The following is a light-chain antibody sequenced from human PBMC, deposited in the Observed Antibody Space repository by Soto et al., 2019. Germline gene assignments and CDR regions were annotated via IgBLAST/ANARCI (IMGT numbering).Light chain of an antibody. CDR1: QGLLYNNTYNY. Sequence: EMLMTQSPLSLPVTPGEPSSVSCRSSQGLLYNNTYNYLDWYVQQPGQPPHLLIYFGSNRAPGVPDSFSGSGSGTDFTLKINRVEAEDVGTYYCMQALQSLTFGQGTKLEIK. J-gene: IGKJ5*01. CDR3: MQALQSLT. V-gene: IGKV2-28*01. CDR2: FGS.